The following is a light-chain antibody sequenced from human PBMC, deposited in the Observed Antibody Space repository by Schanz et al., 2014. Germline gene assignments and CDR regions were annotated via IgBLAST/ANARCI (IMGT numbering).Light chain of an antibody. V-gene: IGLV1-51*01. Sequence: QSVLTQPPSVSAAPGQWVTISCSGTTSNIGSNYVSWYQQLPRTAPKLLIYDNDKRPSGVPDRFSGSKSGTSATLDITGLQTDDEADYYCGTWDSSLSVVVFGGGTKLTVL. J-gene: IGLJ3*02. CDR2: DND. CDR1: TSNIGSNY. CDR3: GTWDSSLSVVV.